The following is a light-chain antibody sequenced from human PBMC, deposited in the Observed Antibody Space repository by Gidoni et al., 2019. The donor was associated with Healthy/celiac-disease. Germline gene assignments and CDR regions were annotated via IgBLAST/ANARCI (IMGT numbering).Light chain of an antibody. CDR1: QDISNY. V-gene: IGKV1-33*01. J-gene: IGKJ4*01. Sequence: DIQMTQSPSSLSASVGDRVTITCQASQDISNYLNWYQQKPGKAPKLLIYDASNLETGVPSRFSGSGSGTDFTFTISSLQPEDIETYYCQQYDNLPSLXGXTKVXIK. CDR2: DAS. CDR3: QQYDNLPS.